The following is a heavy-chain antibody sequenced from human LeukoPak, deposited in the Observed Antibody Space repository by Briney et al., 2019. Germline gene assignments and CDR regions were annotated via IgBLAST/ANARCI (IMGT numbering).Heavy chain of an antibody. V-gene: IGHV1-2*06. CDR2: INPNSGGT. J-gene: IGHJ4*02. CDR1: GYTFTGYY. Sequence: ASVKVSCKASGYTFTGYYMHWVRQAPGQGLEWMGRINPNSGGTNYAQKFQGRVTMTRDTSMSTAYMELSRLRSDDTAVYYCASVYDSSGYYSPSVDYWGQGALVTVSS. D-gene: IGHD3-22*01. CDR3: ASVYDSSGYYSPSVDY.